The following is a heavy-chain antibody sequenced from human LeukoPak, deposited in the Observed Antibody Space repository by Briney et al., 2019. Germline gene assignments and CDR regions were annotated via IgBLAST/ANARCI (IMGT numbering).Heavy chain of an antibody. J-gene: IGHJ4*02. CDR1: GFTFSSSA. Sequence: GGSLRLSCAASGFTFSSSAMSWVRQAPGKGLEWVSVISGSGGSTYYADSVKGRFTISRDNSKNTLYLQINSLSVEDTALYYCAKDKYCSGGSCYYGYWGQGTLVTVSS. CDR3: AKDKYCSGGSCYYGY. D-gene: IGHD2-15*01. V-gene: IGHV3-23*01. CDR2: ISGSGGST.